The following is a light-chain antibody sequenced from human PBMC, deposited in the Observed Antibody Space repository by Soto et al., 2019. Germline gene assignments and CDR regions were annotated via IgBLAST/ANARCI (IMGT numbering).Light chain of an antibody. CDR2: GAS. CDR1: QSVLYNSNNKNH. J-gene: IGKJ2*01. V-gene: IGKV4-1*01. CDR3: QQYYSIPFT. Sequence: DFVMTQAPDSLAVSLGERATINCKSSQSVLYNSNNKNHLGWFQQKPGHPPKLLIYGASFRPSGVPDRFSGSGSGTDFPRTISSLQDEDVAVYYCQQYYSIPFTFGQGTKLEI.